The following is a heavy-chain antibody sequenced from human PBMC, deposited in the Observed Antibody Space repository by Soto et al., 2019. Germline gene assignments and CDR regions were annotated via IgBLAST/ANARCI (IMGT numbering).Heavy chain of an antibody. V-gene: IGHV4-34*01. D-gene: IGHD3-10*01. CDR1: GGSFSGYY. Sequence: SETLSLTCAVYGGSFSGYYWRWIRQPPGKGLEWIGEINHSGSTNYNPSLKSRVTISLDTSKNQFSLKLSSVTAADTAVYYCARETRDYGSGSYSRPYYYGMDVWGQGTTVTVSS. CDR3: ARETRDYGSGSYSRPYYYGMDV. CDR2: INHSGST. J-gene: IGHJ6*02.